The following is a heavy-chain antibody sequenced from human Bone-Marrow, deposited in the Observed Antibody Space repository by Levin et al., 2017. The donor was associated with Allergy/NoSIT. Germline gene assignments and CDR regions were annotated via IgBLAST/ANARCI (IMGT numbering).Heavy chain of an antibody. CDR2: IYYSGST. D-gene: IGHD2-15*01. J-gene: IGHJ4*02. V-gene: IGHV4-39*07. Sequence: PSETLSLTCTVSGGSISSSSYYWGWIRQPPGKGLEWIGSIYYSGSTYYNPSLKSRVTISVDTSKNQFSLKLSSVTAADTAVYYCARDIVVFSQNSWGGSAIVWGDYWGQGTLVTVSS. CDR1: GGSISSSSYY. CDR3: ARDIVVFSQNSWGGSAIVWGDY.